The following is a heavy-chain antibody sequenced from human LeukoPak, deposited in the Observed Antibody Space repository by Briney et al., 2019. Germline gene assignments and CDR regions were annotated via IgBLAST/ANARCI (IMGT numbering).Heavy chain of an antibody. Sequence: GGSLRLSCAASGFTFSSYWMHWVRQAPGEGLVWVSRINSDVTSRSYADSVKGRFTISRDNAKNTLYLQMNSLRAEDTALYYCVRDLGSGWSPDFWGQGALVTVSS. D-gene: IGHD6-13*01. J-gene: IGHJ4*02. V-gene: IGHV3-74*01. CDR1: GFTFSSYW. CDR3: VRDLGSGWSPDF. CDR2: INSDVTSR.